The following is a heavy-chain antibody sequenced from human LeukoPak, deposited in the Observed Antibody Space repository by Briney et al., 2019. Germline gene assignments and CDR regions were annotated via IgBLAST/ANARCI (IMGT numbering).Heavy chain of an antibody. V-gene: IGHV4-38-2*01. J-gene: IGHJ3*02. CDR2: IYRSGTT. Sequence: KPSETLSLTCDVSGYSISNGYYWGWIRQPPGKGLEWIENIYRSGTTYYNPSLKSRVTVSVDTSKNQFSLKLSSVTAADTAVYYCAGRLVVVPVAKRVSGDAFDIWGQGTMVSASP. CDR1: GYSISNGYY. D-gene: IGHD2-2*01. CDR3: AGRLVVVPVAKRVSGDAFDI.